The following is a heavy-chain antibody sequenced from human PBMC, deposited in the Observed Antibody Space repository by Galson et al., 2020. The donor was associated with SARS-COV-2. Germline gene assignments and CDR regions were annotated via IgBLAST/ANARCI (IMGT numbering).Heavy chain of an antibody. Sequence: GGSLRLSFAASGFTFSSYAMHWVRQAPGKGLEWVAVISYDGSNKYYADSVKGRFTITRDNSKNTLYLQMNSLRAEDTAVYYCARALSGSYFSGFDYWGQGTLVTVSS. CDR2: ISYDGSNK. CDR3: ARALSGSYFSGFDY. D-gene: IGHD1-26*01. J-gene: IGHJ4*02. V-gene: IGHV3-30*04. CDR1: GFTFSSYA.